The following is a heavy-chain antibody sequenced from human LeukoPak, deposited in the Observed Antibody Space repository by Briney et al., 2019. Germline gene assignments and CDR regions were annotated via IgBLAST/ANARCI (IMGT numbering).Heavy chain of an antibody. J-gene: IGHJ6*03. V-gene: IGHV1-8*01. D-gene: IGHD6-19*01. Sequence: ASVKVSCKASGYSFTNFDINWVRQATGQGLEWMGWMNPNSGNKGYAQKFQGRVTMTMNTSITTAYMELSSLRSEDTAVYYCARGPQWRGDYYCMDVWGRGTTVTVSS. CDR3: ARGPQWRGDYYCMDV. CDR1: GYSFTNFD. CDR2: MNPNSGNK.